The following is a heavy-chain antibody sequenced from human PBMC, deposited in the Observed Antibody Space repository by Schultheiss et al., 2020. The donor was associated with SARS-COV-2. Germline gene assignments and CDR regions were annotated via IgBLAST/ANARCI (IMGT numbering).Heavy chain of an antibody. Sequence: GESLKISCAASGFTFSDYYMSWIRQAPGKGLEWVSSIDTSGDNTYYADSLEGRFTISRDNSKNTLSLEMNSLTVEDTAVYYCAKGRSGWYDPFYYGTAVWGQGTTVTVSS. CDR3: AKGRSGWYDPFYYGTAV. CDR1: GFTFSDYY. CDR2: IDTSGDNT. J-gene: IGHJ6*02. V-gene: IGHV3-23*01. D-gene: IGHD6-19*01.